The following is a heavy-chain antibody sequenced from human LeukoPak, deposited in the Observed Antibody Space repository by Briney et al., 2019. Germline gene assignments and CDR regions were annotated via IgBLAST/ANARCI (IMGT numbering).Heavy chain of an antibody. D-gene: IGHD1-26*01. CDR1: GFTFSSYA. J-gene: IGHJ4*02. CDR3: AREGDSGSYSDY. CDR2: ISYDGNNK. V-gene: IGHV3-30*01. Sequence: GGSLRLSCAASGFTFSSYAIHWVRQAPGKRLEWGAVISYDGNNKYYAASVKGRFTISRDKSKNTLYLQMNSLRAEDTAVYYCAREGDSGSYSDYWGQGTLVTVSS.